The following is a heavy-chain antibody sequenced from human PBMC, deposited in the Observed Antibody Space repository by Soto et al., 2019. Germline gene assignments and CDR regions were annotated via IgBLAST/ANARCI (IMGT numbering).Heavy chain of an antibody. Sequence: SETLSLTCTVSGGSISGYYWSWIRQPPGKGLEWIGYIYYSGSTNYNPSLKSRVTISVDTSKNQFSLKLSSVTAADTAVYYCARIYGSGSSWGQGTLVTVS. J-gene: IGHJ5*02. CDR2: IYYSGST. D-gene: IGHD3-10*01. V-gene: IGHV4-59*01. CDR3: ARIYGSGSS. CDR1: GGSISGYY.